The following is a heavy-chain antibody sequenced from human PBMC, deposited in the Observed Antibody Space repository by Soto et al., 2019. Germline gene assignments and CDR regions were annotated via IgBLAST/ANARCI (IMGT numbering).Heavy chain of an antibody. J-gene: IGHJ4*02. Sequence: GGSLRLSCAASGFTFSSYGMHWVRQAPGKGLEWVAVIWYDGSNKYYADSVKGRFTISRDNSKNTLYLQMNSLRAEDTAVYYCARDIAVAGWNYDYWGQGTLVTVSS. D-gene: IGHD6-19*01. V-gene: IGHV3-33*01. CDR3: ARDIAVAGWNYDY. CDR1: GFTFSSYG. CDR2: IWYDGSNK.